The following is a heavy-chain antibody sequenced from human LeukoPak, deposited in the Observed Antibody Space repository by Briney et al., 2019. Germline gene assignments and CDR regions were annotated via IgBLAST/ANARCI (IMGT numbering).Heavy chain of an antibody. V-gene: IGHV3-11*01. CDR1: GFTFSDYY. CDR3: AMDRLGSGYDYGYKY. D-gene: IGHD5-12*01. CDR2: ISSSGSTI. Sequence: GGSLRLSCAASGFTFSDYYMSWIRQAPGKGLECVSYISSSGSTIYYADSGKGRFTISRDNAKNSLYLQMNSLRAEDTAVYYCAMDRLGSGYDYGYKYWGQGTLVTVSS. J-gene: IGHJ4*02.